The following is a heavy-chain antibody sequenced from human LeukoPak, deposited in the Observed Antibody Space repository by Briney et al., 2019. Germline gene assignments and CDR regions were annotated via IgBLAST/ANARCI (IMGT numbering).Heavy chain of an antibody. D-gene: IGHD5-12*01. CDR2: ISYDGSNK. CDR1: GFTFSSYW. J-gene: IGHJ4*02. V-gene: IGHV3-30-3*01. Sequence: PGGSLRLSCAASGFTFSSYWMHWVRQAPGKGLEWVAVISYDGSNKYYADSVKGRFTISRDNSKNTLYLQMNSLRAEDTAVYYCARDGTNGYDRSPFDYWGQGTLVTVSS. CDR3: ARDGTNGYDRSPFDY.